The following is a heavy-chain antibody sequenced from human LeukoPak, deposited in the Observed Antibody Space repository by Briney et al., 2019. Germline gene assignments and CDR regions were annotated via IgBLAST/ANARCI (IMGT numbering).Heavy chain of an antibody. CDR3: ARRPGSSGSFTKGLDWFDP. Sequence: SENLSLTCAVYGGSFSGYYWSWIRQPPGKGLEWIGEINHSGSTNYNPSLKSRVTISVDTSKNQFSLKLSSVTAADTAVYYCARRPGSSGSFTKGLDWFDPWGQGTLVTVSS. D-gene: IGHD1-26*01. V-gene: IGHV4-34*01. CDR2: INHSGST. CDR1: GGSFSGYY. J-gene: IGHJ5*02.